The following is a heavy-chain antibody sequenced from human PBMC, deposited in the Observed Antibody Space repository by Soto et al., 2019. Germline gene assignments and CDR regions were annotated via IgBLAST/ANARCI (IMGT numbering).Heavy chain of an antibody. CDR1: GFTFSSYT. CDR2: INSGGRT. D-gene: IGHD4-17*01. Sequence: PGGSLRLSCAASGFTFSSYTMNWVRQAPGKGLEWVSGINSGGRTYYADSEKGRFTISRDDSKNTLYLQIISLRAEDTAVYYCAKDLRPDGVWDFDYWGQGTLVTVSS. CDR3: AKDLRPDGVWDFDY. J-gene: IGHJ4*02. V-gene: IGHV3-23*01.